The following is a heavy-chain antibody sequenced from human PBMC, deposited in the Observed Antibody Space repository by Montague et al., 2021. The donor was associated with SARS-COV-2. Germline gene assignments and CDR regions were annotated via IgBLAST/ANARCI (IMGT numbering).Heavy chain of an antibody. J-gene: IGHJ4*02. CDR1: GGSIRSSSYY. CDR2: IYYSGST. Sequence: SETLSLTCTVSGGSIRSSSYYWGWIRQPPGKGLEWIGSIYYSGSTYYNSSLKSRVTISVDTSKNQFSLKLSSVTAADTAVYYCARHRITIFLGRVFDYWGQGTLVTVSS. CDR3: ARHRITIFLGRVFDY. V-gene: IGHV4-39*01. D-gene: IGHD3-9*01.